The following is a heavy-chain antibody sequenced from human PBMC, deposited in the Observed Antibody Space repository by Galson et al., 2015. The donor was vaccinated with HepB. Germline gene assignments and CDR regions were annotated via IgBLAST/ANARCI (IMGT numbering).Heavy chain of an antibody. V-gene: IGHV3-30*03. CDR3: ATGKPPITLGSTTGDFES. CDR2: ITYDGNDK. J-gene: IGHJ4*02. D-gene: IGHD2-2*01. Sequence: SLRLSCAASGFIFSNFGMHWVRQAPGKGLEWVATITYDGNDKYYADSVKGRVTVSSGNSKNTRLLEMKSLRPEETAMYYCATGKPPITLGSTTGDFESWGQGTQVTVSS. CDR1: GFIFSNFG.